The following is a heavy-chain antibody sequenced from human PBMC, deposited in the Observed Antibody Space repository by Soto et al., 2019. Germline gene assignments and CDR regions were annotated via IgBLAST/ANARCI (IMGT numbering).Heavy chain of an antibody. CDR3: ARHPPRYDYVSWFDP. Sequence: SETLSLTCSVSGASISSGGYYWVWIRQHPGKGLEWIGYIYYTGSTYYNPSLKSRVIISQDSSKNHFSLQLSSVSASDTAMYYCARHPPRYDYVSWFDPWGQGTLVTVSS. D-gene: IGHD3-16*01. CDR1: GASISSGGYY. CDR2: IYYTGST. V-gene: IGHV4-31*03. J-gene: IGHJ5*02.